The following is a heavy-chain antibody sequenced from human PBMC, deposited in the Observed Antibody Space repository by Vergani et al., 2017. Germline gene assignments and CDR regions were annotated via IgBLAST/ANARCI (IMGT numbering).Heavy chain of an antibody. D-gene: IGHD3-9*01. CDR3: ARARCIETCYMSNWLDS. Sequence: DVHLAESGGGFFQPGGSLRLSCSASGFSFNSYWMHWVRQVPGKGLLWVSRIKSDGSITDYADPVKGRFTIFRDNAQNTLYLQMNSRRVEDTGVYYCARARCIETCYMSNWLDSWGQGTLVTVSS. CDR1: GFSFNSYW. J-gene: IGHJ5*01. CDR2: IKSDGSIT. V-gene: IGHV3-74*01.